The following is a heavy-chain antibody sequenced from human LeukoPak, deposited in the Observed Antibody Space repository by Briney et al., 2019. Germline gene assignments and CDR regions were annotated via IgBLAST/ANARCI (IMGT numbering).Heavy chain of an antibody. V-gene: IGHV1-18*01. D-gene: IGHD2/OR15-2a*01. J-gene: IGHJ4*02. CDR1: GYTFTNYG. CDR3: ASSFLRGRTRFDY. Sequence: ASVKVSCKASGYTFTNYGISWVRQAPGQGLEWMGWISAYNGNTNYAQKFQGRVTMTTDTSTSTAYMELRSLRSDDTAVYYCASSFLRGRTRFDYWGQGTLVTVSS. CDR2: ISAYNGNT.